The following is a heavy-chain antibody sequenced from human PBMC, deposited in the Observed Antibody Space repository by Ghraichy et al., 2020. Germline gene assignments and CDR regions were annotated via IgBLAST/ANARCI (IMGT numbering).Heavy chain of an antibody. J-gene: IGHJ4*02. D-gene: IGHD3-10*01. CDR3: ARGPLQNYYGSGRNPYYFDY. CDR1: GGSISSYY. CDR2: IYYSGST. V-gene: IGHV4-59*01. Sequence: LSLTCTVSGGSISSYYWSWIRQPPGKGLEWIGYIYYSGSTNYNPSLKSRVTISVDTSKNQFSLKLSSVTAADTAVYYCARGPLQNYYGSGRNPYYFDYWGQGTLVTVSS.